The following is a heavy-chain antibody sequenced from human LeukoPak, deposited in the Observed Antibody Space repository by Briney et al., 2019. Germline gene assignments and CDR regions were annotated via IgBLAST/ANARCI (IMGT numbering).Heavy chain of an antibody. J-gene: IGHJ4*02. CDR2: ISAGGGST. D-gene: IGHD6-13*01. Sequence: GGSLRLSCAASGFTFSGYAMSWVRQAPGKGLEWVSGISAGGGSTFYADSVKGRFTISRDNSKNTLYLQMNSLRAEGTAVYYCAIRLLIISSWTYDYWGQGTLVTVSS. CDR1: GFTFSGYA. V-gene: IGHV3-23*01. CDR3: AIRLLIISSWTYDY.